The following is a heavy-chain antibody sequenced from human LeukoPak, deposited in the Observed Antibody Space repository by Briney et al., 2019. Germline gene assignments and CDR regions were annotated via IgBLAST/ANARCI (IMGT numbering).Heavy chain of an antibody. Sequence: SGRSLRHSCAASGFTFSSYGMHWVRQAPGKGLEWVAVIWYDGSNKYYADSVKGRFTISRDNSKNTLYLQMNSLRAEDTGVYYCAKPVGDTAMGDAFDIWGQGTMVTVSS. CDR3: AKPVGDTAMGDAFDI. D-gene: IGHD5-18*01. V-gene: IGHV3-33*06. CDR2: IWYDGSNK. CDR1: GFTFSSYG. J-gene: IGHJ3*02.